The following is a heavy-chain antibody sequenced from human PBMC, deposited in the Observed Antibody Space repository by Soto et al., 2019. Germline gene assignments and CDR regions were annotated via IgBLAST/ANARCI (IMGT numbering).Heavy chain of an antibody. CDR1: GGSISSSNW. CDR2: IYHSGST. J-gene: IGHJ3*02. Sequence: SETLSLTCAVSGGSISSSNWWSWVRQPPGKGLEWIGEIYHSGSTNYNPSLKSRVTISVDKSKNQFSLKLSSVTAADTAVYYCARDPGVTGEDAFDIWGQGTMVTVSS. V-gene: IGHV4-4*02. CDR3: ARDPGVTGEDAFDI. D-gene: IGHD7-27*01.